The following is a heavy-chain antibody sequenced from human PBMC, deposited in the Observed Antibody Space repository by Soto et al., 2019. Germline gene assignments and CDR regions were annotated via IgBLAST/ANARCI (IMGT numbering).Heavy chain of an antibody. CDR3: AHSKDYSSRWYTLDFDY. V-gene: IGHV3-53*05. CDR2: IYSGGTT. CDR1: GFTVSSTY. D-gene: IGHD6-13*01. J-gene: IGHJ4*02. Sequence: PGGSLRLSCAASGFTVSSTYMSWVRQAPGKGLGWVSIIYSGGTTYYADSVKGRLTITKDTSKNQVVLTMTNVDPVDTATYYCAHSKDYSSRWYTLDFDYWGQGTLVTSPQ.